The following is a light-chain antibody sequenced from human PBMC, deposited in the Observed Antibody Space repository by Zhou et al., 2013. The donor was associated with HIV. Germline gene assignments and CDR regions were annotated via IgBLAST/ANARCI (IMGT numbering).Light chain of an antibody. CDR3: QQYHDRPPALT. CDR1: QSIANN. J-gene: IGKJ4*01. Sequence: EIMMTQSPATVSVSPGERATLSCRASQSIANNLAWYRQKPGQAPRLLIYGASTRATGIPTRISGSGAWTEFTLTISSVQSEDFAVYYCQQYHDRPPALTFGGGTKVEIK. CDR2: GAS. V-gene: IGKV3-15*01.